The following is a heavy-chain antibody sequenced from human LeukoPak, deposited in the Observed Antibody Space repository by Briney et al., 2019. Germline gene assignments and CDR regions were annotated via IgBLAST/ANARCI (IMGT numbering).Heavy chain of an antibody. CDR3: ARVVKSGMPDY. D-gene: IGHD2-2*01. CDR2: INSDGSST. V-gene: IGHV3-74*01. CDR1: GFTFSSYW. J-gene: IGHJ4*02. Sequence: GGSLRLSCAASGFTFSSYWMHWVRQAPGKRLVWVSRINSDGSSTSYADSVKGRFTISRDNAKNTLYLQMNSLRAEDTAVYYCARVVKSGMPDYWGQGTLVTVSS.